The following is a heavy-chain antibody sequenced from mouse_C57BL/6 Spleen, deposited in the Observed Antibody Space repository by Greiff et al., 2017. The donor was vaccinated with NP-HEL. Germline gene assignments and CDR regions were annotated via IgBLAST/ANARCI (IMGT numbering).Heavy chain of an antibody. J-gene: IGHJ2*01. CDR2: ISSGGSYT. Sequence: EVKLVESGGDLVKPGGSLKLSCAASGFTFSSYGMSWVRQTPDKRLEWVATISSGGSYTYYPDSVKGRFTISRDNAKNTLYLQMSSLKSEDTAMYYCARQGYYYGSSYLFDYWGQGTTLTVSS. CDR1: GFTFSSYG. CDR3: ARQGYYYGSSYLFDY. D-gene: IGHD1-1*01. V-gene: IGHV5-6*01.